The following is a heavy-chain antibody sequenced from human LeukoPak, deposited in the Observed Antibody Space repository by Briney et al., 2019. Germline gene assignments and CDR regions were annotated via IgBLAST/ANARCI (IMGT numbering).Heavy chain of an antibody. J-gene: IGHJ6*02. CDR3: ATRNSPYCGGDCYSLMDV. CDR1: GYTLPEFA. V-gene: IGHV1-24*01. CDR2: FDPEEGKT. D-gene: IGHD2-21*02. Sequence: ASVKVSCKASGYTLPEFAMHWVRQAPGKGLEWMGGFDPEEGKTIYAQKFQGRVTMTEDKSTDTAYMELSSLRSEDTDVYYCATRNSPYCGGDCYSLMDVWGQGTTVTVSS.